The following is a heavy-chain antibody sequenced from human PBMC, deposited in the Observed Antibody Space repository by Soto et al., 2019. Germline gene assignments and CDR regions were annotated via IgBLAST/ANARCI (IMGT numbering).Heavy chain of an antibody. D-gene: IGHD3-10*01. V-gene: IGHV4-30-2*01. CDR1: GGSISSGGYS. CDR3: ARAHGSGWGAFDI. CDR2: IYHSGST. Sequence: LQLQESGSGLVKPSQTLSLTCAVSGGSISSGGYSWSWIRQPPGKGLEWIGYIYHSGSTYYNPSRKSRVTISVDRSKNQFSLKLSSVTAADTAVYYCARAHGSGWGAFDIWGQGTMVTVSS. J-gene: IGHJ3*02.